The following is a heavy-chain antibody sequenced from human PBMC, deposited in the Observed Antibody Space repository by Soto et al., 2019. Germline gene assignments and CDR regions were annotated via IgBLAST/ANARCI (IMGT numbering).Heavy chain of an antibody. D-gene: IGHD3-22*01. CDR2: ISGSGGST. J-gene: IGHJ4*02. V-gene: IGHV3-23*01. CDR3: AKAQNPYYDSSGTYYFDY. CDR1: GFTFSSYA. Sequence: GGSLRLSCAASGFTFSSYAMSWVRQAPGKGLEWVSAISGSGGSTYYADSVKGRFTISRDNSKNTLYLQMNSLRAEDTAVYYCAKAQNPYYDSSGTYYFDYWGQGTLVTVSS.